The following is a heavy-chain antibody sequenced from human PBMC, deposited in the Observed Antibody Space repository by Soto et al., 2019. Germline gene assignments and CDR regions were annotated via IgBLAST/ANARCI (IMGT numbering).Heavy chain of an antibody. CDR2: INPSGGST. J-gene: IGHJ6*02. Sequence: APVKVSCKASGYSFTSYDMHWVRQAPGQGLEWMGIINPSGGSTSYAQKFQGRVTMTRDTSTSTVYMELSSLRSEDTAVYYCARETIYYDSSGYINGNYYYGMDVWGQGTTVTVSS. V-gene: IGHV1-46*01. D-gene: IGHD3-22*01. CDR1: GYSFTSYD. CDR3: ARETIYYDSSGYINGNYYYGMDV.